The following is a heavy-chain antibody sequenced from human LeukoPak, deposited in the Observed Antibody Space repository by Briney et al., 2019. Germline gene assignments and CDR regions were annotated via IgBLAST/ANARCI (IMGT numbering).Heavy chain of an antibody. J-gene: IGHJ4*02. CDR1: GYTFTGYY. CDR3: ARVWHDYVWGSYRPTTEYYFDY. D-gene: IGHD3-16*02. CDR2: INPNSGGT. V-gene: IGHV1-2*02. Sequence: ASVKVSCKASGYTFTGYYMHWVRQAPGQGLEWMGWINPNSGGTNHAQKFQGRVTMTRDTSISTAYMELSRLRSDDTAVYYCARVWHDYVWGSYRPTTEYYFDYWGQGTLVTVPS.